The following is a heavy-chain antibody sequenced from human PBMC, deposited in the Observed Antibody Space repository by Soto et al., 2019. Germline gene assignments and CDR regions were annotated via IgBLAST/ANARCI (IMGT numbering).Heavy chain of an antibody. D-gene: IGHD1-26*01. V-gene: IGHV3-7*01. CDR3: ARVGPIVGATYFDY. J-gene: IGHJ4*02. CDR2: IKQDGSEK. CDR1: GFTFSSYW. Sequence: PGGSLRLSCAASGFTFSSYWMSWVRQAPGKGLEWVANIKQDGSEKYYVDSVKGRFTISRDNAKNSPYLQMNSLRAEDTAVYYCARVGPIVGATYFDYWGQGTLVTVS.